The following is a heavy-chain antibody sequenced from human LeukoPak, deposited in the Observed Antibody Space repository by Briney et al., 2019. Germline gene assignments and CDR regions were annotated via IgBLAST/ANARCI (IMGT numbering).Heavy chain of an antibody. Sequence: ASVKVSCKASGYTFTNYAMNWVRQAPGQGLEWMGWIHPSTGNPTYAQGFAGRFVFSLDTSVSTTYLQISSLKAEDTAVYYCARAFQSLGGLSLPDYWGQGTLVTVSS. V-gene: IGHV7-4-1*02. CDR2: IHPSTGNP. D-gene: IGHD3-16*02. J-gene: IGHJ4*02. CDR3: ARAFQSLGGLSLPDY. CDR1: GYTFTNYA.